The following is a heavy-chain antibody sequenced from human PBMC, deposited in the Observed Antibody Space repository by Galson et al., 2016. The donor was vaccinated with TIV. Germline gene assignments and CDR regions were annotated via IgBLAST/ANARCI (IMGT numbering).Heavy chain of an antibody. Sequence: SVKVSCKASGDTFSSFSIIWVRQAPGQGLEWMGRIIPLLGRPDHAQKFQGRVTITADESRSTAYMELSSLRSEDTAVYYCAGLSGWLRSLGYYYYGMDVWGQGTTVTVSS. CDR3: AGLSGWLRSLGYYYYGMDV. V-gene: IGHV1-69*11. D-gene: IGHD6-19*01. J-gene: IGHJ6*02. CDR1: GDTFSSFS. CDR2: IIPLLGRP.